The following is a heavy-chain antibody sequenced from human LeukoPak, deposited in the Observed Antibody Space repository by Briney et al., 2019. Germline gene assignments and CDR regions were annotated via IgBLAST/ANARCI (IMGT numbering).Heavy chain of an antibody. CDR1: GGTFIKYA. D-gene: IGHD2-15*01. J-gene: IGHJ4*02. Sequence: VTVSFKGSGGTFIKYAISWVRQAAGKGGEGMGGSNPIFSIANYAQKFQSRVTITADKSTSTAFMELSSLRSEDTAVYYCARDHDIVVVVAATPANYFDYWGQGTLVTVSS. V-gene: IGHV1-69*17. CDR3: ARDHDIVVVVAATPANYFDY. CDR2: SNPIFSIA.